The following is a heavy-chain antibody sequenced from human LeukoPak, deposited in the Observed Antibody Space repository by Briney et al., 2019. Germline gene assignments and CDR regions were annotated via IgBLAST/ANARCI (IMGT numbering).Heavy chain of an antibody. CDR3: ARPSNVGQWLVGQGVDY. CDR2: ISTSSSYI. D-gene: IGHD6-19*01. V-gene: IGHV3-21*01. Sequence: GGSLRLSCAASGFTFSSYSMNWVRQAPGRGLEWVSSISTSSSYIYYADSVKGRFTISRDNAKNSLYLQMNSLRVEDTAVYYCARPSNVGQWLVGQGVDYWGQGTLVTVSS. CDR1: GFTFSSYS. J-gene: IGHJ4*02.